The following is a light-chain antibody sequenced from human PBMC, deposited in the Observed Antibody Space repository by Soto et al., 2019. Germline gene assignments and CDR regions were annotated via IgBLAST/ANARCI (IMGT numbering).Light chain of an antibody. V-gene: IGLV2-11*01. CDR2: DVT. CDR1: SSNVGGYNY. J-gene: IGLJ1*01. Sequence: QYALTQPRSVSGSPGQSVTISCTGTSSNVGGYNYVSWYQQHPGKVPKLMIYDVTKRPSGVPDRFSGSKSGNTASLTISELQAEDEADYYCCSYAGSLYVFGSGTKLTVL. CDR3: CSYAGSLYV.